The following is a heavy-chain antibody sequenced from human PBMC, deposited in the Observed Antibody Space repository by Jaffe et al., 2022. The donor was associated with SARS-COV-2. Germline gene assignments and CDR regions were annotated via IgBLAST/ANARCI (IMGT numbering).Heavy chain of an antibody. V-gene: IGHV4-59*01. CDR1: GGSISSYY. Sequence: QVQLQESGPGLVKPSETLSLTCTVSGGSISSYYWSWIRQPPGKGLEWIGYIYYSGSTNYNPSLKSRVTISVDTSKNQFSLKLSSVTAADTAVYYCARVVLPPDYYYDSSGSYYFDYWGQGTLVTVSS. J-gene: IGHJ4*02. CDR2: IYYSGST. CDR3: ARVVLPPDYYYDSSGSYYFDY. D-gene: IGHD3-22*01.